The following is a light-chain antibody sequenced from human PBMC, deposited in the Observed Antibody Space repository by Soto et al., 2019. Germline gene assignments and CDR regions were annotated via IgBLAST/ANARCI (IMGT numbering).Light chain of an antibody. Sequence: QTVVTQEPSFSVSPGRTVTLTCGLSSGSVSTSYYPSWYQQTPGQAPRTPIYSTNTRSSGVTDRFSGSILGNKAALTITGAQADDESDYYCVLYMGSGISVFGGGTTLTVL. CDR1: SGSVSTSYY. V-gene: IGLV8-61*01. CDR3: VLYMGSGISV. CDR2: STN. J-gene: IGLJ3*02.